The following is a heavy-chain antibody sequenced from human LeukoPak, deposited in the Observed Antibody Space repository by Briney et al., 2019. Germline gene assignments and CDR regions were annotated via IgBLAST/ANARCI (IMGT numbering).Heavy chain of an antibody. CDR2: ISWDGGST. J-gene: IGHJ6*03. CDR1: GFTLDDYT. Sequence: PGGSLRLSCAASGFTLDDYTMHWVRQAPGKGLEWVSLISWDGGSTYYADSVKGRFTISRDNSKNSLYLQMNSLRTEDTALYYCAKAKKYSSGWYIPTHYYYYYYMDVWGKGTTVTVSS. D-gene: IGHD6-19*01. V-gene: IGHV3-43*01. CDR3: AKAKKYSSGWYIPTHYYYYYYMDV.